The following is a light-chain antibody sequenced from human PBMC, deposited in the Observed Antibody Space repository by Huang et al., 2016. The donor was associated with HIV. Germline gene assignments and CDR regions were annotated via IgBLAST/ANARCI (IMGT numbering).Light chain of an antibody. V-gene: IGKV3-15*01. Sequence: IVMTQSPGTLSVSPGERATLSCRASQSVSSNLAWYQQKAGQAHRLLIYGASTRATGIPARFSGSGSGTEFTLTISSLQSEDFAVYYCQQYNNRYTFGPGTKLEIK. CDR2: GAS. CDR3: QQYNNRYT. J-gene: IGKJ2*01. CDR1: QSVSSN.